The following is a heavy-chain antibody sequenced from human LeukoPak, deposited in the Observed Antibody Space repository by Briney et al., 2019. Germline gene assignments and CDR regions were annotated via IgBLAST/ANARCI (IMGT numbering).Heavy chain of an antibody. V-gene: IGHV3-7*02. D-gene: IGHD3-22*01. Sequence: GGSLRLSCAASGFTFSYYWMSWVRQAPGKGLEWVANINSDGNEKYYADSVKGRFTISRDNAKNSLYLQMNSLRAEDTAVYYCARVNPTSSGFYAYWGQGTLVTVSS. CDR2: INSDGNEK. J-gene: IGHJ4*02. CDR1: GFTFSYYW. CDR3: ARVNPTSSGFYAY.